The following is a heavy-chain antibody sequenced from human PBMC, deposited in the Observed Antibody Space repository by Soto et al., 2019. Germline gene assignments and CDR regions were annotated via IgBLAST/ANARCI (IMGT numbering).Heavy chain of an antibody. J-gene: IGHJ4*02. D-gene: IGHD3-10*01. CDR1: GLTFSSYS. V-gene: IGHV3-21*01. CDR2: ISSSSSYI. CDR3: ARDALRVRAFDY. Sequence: GGSLRLSCAASGLTFSSYSMNWGRQATGKGLEWVSSISSSSSYIYYADSVKGRFTISRDNAKHSLYLPLNSLRAEDRAVYSWARDALRVRAFDYWGQGTLVTVSS.